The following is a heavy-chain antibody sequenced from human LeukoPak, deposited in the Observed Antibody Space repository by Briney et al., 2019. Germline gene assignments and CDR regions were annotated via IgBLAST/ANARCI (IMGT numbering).Heavy chain of an antibody. CDR1: GGSISSYY. D-gene: IGHD6-13*01. CDR3: ARVYYSNSYDYWYFDL. V-gene: IGHV4-59*01. Sequence: SETLSLTCTVSGGSISSYYWSWIRQPPGKGLEWIGYIFYSGGTNYNPSLKSRVTISVDTSKNQFSLKLSSVTAADTAVYYCARVYYSNSYDYWYFDLWGRGTLVTVSS. J-gene: IGHJ2*01. CDR2: IFYSGGT.